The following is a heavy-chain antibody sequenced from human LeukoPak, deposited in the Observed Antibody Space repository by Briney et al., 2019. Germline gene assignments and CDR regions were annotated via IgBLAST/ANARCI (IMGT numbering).Heavy chain of an antibody. CDR3: ARDIVGATNY. D-gene: IGHD1-26*01. V-gene: IGHV1-69*05. CDR2: TIPIFGTA. J-gene: IGHJ4*02. CDR1: GGTFSSYA. Sequence: SVKVSCKASGGTFSSYAISWLRQAPAQGLEWMGRTIPIFGTANYAQKFQGRVTITTDESTSTAYMELSSLRSEDTAVYYCARDIVGATNYWGQGTLVTVSS.